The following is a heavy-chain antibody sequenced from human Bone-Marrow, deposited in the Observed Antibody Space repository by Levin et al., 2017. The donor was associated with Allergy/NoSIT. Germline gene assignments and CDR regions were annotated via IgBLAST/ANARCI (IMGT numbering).Heavy chain of an antibody. V-gene: IGHV3-30*18. CDR2: ISHDGGYQ. CDR3: VKPDPQWFGELLGVIDF. J-gene: IGHJ4*02. CDR1: GFSFSTFG. Sequence: PGGSLRLSCAAFGFSFSTFGMHWVRQAPGKGPEWVAAISHDGGYQHYRDSVKGRFTISRDNSKNTLELQMNSLRAEDTALYYCVKPDPQWFGELLGVIDFWGQGTLVTVSS. D-gene: IGHD3-10*01.